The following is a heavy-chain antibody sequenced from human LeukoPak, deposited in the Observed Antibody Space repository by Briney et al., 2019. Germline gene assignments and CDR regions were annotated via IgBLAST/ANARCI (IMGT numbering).Heavy chain of an antibody. CDR3: ARRRITMIVVVRDDAFDI. Sequence: ASVKVSCKASGYTFTSYGISWVRQAPGQGLEWMGWISAYNGNTNYAQKLQGRVTMTTDTSTSTAYMELRSLRSDDTAVYYCARRRITMIVVVRDDAFDIRGQGTMVTVSS. D-gene: IGHD3-22*01. CDR2: ISAYNGNT. J-gene: IGHJ3*02. V-gene: IGHV1-18*01. CDR1: GYTFTSYG.